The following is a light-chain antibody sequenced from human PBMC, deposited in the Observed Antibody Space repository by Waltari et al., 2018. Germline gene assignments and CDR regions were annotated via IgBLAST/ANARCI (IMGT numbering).Light chain of an antibody. V-gene: IGKV1-5*03. CDR2: KAS. CDR3: QQYSSYST. CDR1: QSISYY. Sequence: DIQMTQSPSTLSVSLGDRVTITCRASQSISYYLAWYQHKPGKAPKLLISKASILESGVPSRFSGTGAGTEFTLTISSLQPDDLATYFCQQYSSYSTFGQGTKLEIK. J-gene: IGKJ2*01.